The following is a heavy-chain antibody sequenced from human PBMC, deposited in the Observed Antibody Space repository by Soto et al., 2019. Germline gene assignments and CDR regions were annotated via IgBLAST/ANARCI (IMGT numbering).Heavy chain of an antibody. D-gene: IGHD2-2*01. CDR3: ASFSTLGKDDGVDV. CDR1: GGSISSDDYY. Sequence: SETLSLTCNVSGGSISSDDYYWSWIRQPPGKGLEWIGYIYHSGRRDYNPSLQSRVTISMATSENQLSLKLNSVTVADTAVYFCASFSTLGKDDGVDVWGQGTTVTVSS. V-gene: IGHV4-30-4*01. CDR2: IYHSGRR. J-gene: IGHJ6*02.